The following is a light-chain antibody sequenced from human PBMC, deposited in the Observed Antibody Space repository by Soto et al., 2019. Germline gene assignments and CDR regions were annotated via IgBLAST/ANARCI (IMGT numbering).Light chain of an antibody. J-gene: IGLJ3*02. CDR1: SGHSTYA. CDR2: INSDGSH. Sequence: QPVLTQSPSASASLGASVKLTCTLSSGHSTYAIAWHQQQPEKGPRYLMKINSDGSHSKGDVIPDRFSGSRSGAERSLTISRLQSEDEADYYCQTWGTGIRVFGGGTKVTVL. CDR3: QTWGTGIRV. V-gene: IGLV4-69*02.